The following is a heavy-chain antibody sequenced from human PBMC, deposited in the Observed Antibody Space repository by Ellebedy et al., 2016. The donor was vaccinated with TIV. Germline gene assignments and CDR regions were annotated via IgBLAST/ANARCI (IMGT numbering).Heavy chain of an antibody. CDR2: IYPGDSDT. J-gene: IGHJ4*02. V-gene: IGHV5-51*01. CDR1: GYSFTSYW. D-gene: IGHD2-15*01. CDR3: ARHLADPGAYCSGGSCPFAD. Sequence: GESLKISXKGSGYSFTSYWIGWVRQMPGKGLEWMGIIYPGDSDTRYSPSFQGQVTISADKSISTAYLQWSSLKASDTAMYYCARHLADPGAYCSGGSCPFADWGQGTLVTVSS.